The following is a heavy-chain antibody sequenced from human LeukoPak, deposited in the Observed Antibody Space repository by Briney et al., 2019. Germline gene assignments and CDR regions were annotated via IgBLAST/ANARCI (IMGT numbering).Heavy chain of an antibody. CDR1: GYTFTGYY. CDR3: ASAYSSSAGPFDY. CDR2: VNTNTGNP. V-gene: IGHV7-4-1*02. J-gene: IGHJ4*02. Sequence: GASVKVSCKASGYTFTGYYMHWVRQAPGQGLEWMGWVNTNTGNPTYAQGFTGRFVFSLDTSVSTAYLQISSLKAEDTAAYYCASAYSSSAGPFDYWGQGTLVTVSS. D-gene: IGHD6-6*01.